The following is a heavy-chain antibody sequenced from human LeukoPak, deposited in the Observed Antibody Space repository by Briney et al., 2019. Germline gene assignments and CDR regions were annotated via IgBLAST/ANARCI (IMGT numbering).Heavy chain of an antibody. J-gene: IGHJ4*02. CDR1: RFTFSNYG. CDR3: AKWGLYGDSHYSFDY. Sequence: GGSLRLSCTASRFTFSNYGMQWVRPAPGKGLEWVASIRQDGSNTYSADSVKGRFTISRDNSQNTLHLQVHSVIAEDTAVYYCAKWGLYGDSHYSFDYWGERPLLSLFS. D-gene: IGHD4-17*01. CDR2: IRQDGSNT. V-gene: IGHV3-30*02.